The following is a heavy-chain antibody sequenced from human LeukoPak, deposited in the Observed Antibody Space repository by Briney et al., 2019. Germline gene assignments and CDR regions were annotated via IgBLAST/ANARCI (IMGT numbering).Heavy chain of an antibody. CDR2: IFGSGGST. D-gene: IGHD4-17*01. Sequence: GGSLRLSCAASGFTFSSYAMYWVRQAPGKGLEWVSGIFGSGGSTHYADSVKGRFTISRDNSKNTVYLQMNSLRADDTAVYYCAKDASYGDDDPFAYWGQGSLVTVSS. CDR1: GFTFSSYA. V-gene: IGHV3-23*01. J-gene: IGHJ4*02. CDR3: AKDASYGDDDPFAY.